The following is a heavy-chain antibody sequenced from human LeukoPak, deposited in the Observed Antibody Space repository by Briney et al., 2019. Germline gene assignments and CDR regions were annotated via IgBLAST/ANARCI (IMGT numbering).Heavy chain of an antibody. J-gene: IGHJ6*02. D-gene: IGHD6-13*01. Sequence: SVKVSCKASGGTFSSYAISWVRQAPGQGLEWMGGIIPIFGTANYAQKFQGRVTITADESTSTAYMELSSLRSEDTAMYYCARVATYSSSWYSTHYYGMDVWGQGTTVTVSS. CDR1: GGTFSSYA. CDR2: IIPIFGTA. CDR3: ARVATYSSSWYSTHYYGMDV. V-gene: IGHV1-69*13.